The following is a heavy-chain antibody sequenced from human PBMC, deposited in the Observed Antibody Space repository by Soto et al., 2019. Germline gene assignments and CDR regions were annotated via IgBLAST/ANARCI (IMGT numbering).Heavy chain of an antibody. CDR3: AKEGPSRVVVAATRYFDR. J-gene: IGHJ4*03. Sequence: GGSLRLCCAASGFTFSSYAMNWVRQAPGKGLEWVAGVSGGGGRTYYADSVQGRFTVSRDNSNSTVYLQMHSLRAEDTAIYFCAKEGPSRVVVAATRYFDRWGQGTLVTVSS. CDR2: VSGGGGRT. CDR1: GFTFSSYA. V-gene: IGHV3-23*01. D-gene: IGHD2-15*01.